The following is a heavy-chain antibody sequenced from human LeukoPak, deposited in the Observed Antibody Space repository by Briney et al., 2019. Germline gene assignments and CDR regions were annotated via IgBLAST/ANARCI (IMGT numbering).Heavy chain of an antibody. J-gene: IGHJ5*02. Sequence: ASVKVSCKASGYTFTGYYMHWVRQAPGQGLEWMGWINPNSGGTNYAQKFQGRVTMTRDTSISTAYMELSRLRSDDTAVYYCARCIAAADTDNWFDPWGQGTLVTVSS. CDR1: GYTFTGYY. CDR2: INPNSGGT. CDR3: ARCIAAADTDNWFDP. V-gene: IGHV1-2*02. D-gene: IGHD6-13*01.